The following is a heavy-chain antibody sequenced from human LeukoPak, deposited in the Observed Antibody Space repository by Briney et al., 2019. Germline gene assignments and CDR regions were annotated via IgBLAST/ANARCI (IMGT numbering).Heavy chain of an antibody. CDR1: GYTFTGYY. D-gene: IGHD3-3*01. CDR3: ASFRSSGMYHFDY. CDR2: INPNSGGT. Sequence: ASVKVSCKASGYTFTGYYMHWVRQAPGQGLEWMGRINPNSGGTNYAQKFQGRVTMTRDTSISTAYMELSRLRSDDTAVYYCASFRSSGMYHFDYWGQGTLVTVSS. J-gene: IGHJ4*02. V-gene: IGHV1-2*06.